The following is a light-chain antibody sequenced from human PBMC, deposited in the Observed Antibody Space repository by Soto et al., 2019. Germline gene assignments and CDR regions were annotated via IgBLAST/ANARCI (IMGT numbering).Light chain of an antibody. CDR2: EVN. Sequence: QSALTQPPSASGSPGQSVAISCTGTSSDVGGYNYVSWYQQHPGKAPKLMIYEVNKRPSGVPDRFSGSKSGNMASLTVSGLQAEDEADYYCSSYAGSSNVFGTGTKV. CDR3: SSYAGSSNV. V-gene: IGLV2-8*01. CDR1: SSDVGGYNY. J-gene: IGLJ1*01.